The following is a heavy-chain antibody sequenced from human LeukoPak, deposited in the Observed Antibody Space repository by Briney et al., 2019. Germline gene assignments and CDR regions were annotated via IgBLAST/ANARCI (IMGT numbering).Heavy chain of an antibody. Sequence: PGGSLRLSCAASGFIFRSYWMSWVRQAPGKGLEWVANIQQDGSEKYYVDSVKGRFTISRDNAKNSLYLQINSLRAEDTAVYYCSGGNLYWYFELWGRGTLVTVSS. D-gene: IGHD4-23*01. CDR3: SGGNLYWYFEL. J-gene: IGHJ2*01. CDR2: IQQDGSEK. CDR1: GFIFRSYW. V-gene: IGHV3-7*01.